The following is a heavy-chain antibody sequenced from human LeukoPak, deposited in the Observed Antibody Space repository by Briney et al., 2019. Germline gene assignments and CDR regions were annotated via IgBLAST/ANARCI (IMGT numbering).Heavy chain of an antibody. CDR3: ASQDSSGYPYYFGY. CDR2: IYSGGST. Sequence: GGSLRLSCAASGFTVSSNYMSWVRQAPGKGLEWVSVIYSGGSTYYADSVKGRFTISRDNSKNTLYLQMNSLRAEDTAVYYCASQDSSGYPYYFGYWGQGTLVTVSS. J-gene: IGHJ4*02. CDR1: GFTVSSNY. D-gene: IGHD3-22*01. V-gene: IGHV3-53*01.